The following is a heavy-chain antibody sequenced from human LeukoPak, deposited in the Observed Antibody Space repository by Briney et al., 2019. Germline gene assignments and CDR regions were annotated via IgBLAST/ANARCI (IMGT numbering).Heavy chain of an antibody. CDR2: IDHGGIT. CDR3: AGLQGHSYYYMDV. Sequence: SETLSLTCAVYGGSFSSYYWSWIRQPPGRGLEWIGDIDHGGITSCNPSLKSRVTISVDTSKNQFSLTLRSVTAADTAVYYCAGLQGHSYYYMDVWGRGTTVTVSS. V-gene: IGHV4-34*01. J-gene: IGHJ6*03. CDR1: GGSFSSYY.